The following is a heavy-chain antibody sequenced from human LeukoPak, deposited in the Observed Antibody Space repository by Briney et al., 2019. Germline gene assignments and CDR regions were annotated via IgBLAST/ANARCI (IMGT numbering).Heavy chain of an antibody. CDR2: IRYDGSNK. V-gene: IGHV3-30*02. CDR1: GFTFSSYG. Sequence: PGGSLRLSCAASGFTFSSYGMHWVRQAPGKGLEWVAFIRYDGSNKYYADSAKGRFTISRDNSKNTLYLQMNSLRAEDTAVYYCAKAQGAVAGRGGLGYWGQGTLVTVSS. J-gene: IGHJ4*02. CDR3: AKAQGAVAGRGGLGY. D-gene: IGHD6-19*01.